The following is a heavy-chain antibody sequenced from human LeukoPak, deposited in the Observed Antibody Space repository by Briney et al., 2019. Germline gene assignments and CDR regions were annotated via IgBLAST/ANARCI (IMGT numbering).Heavy chain of an antibody. J-gene: IGHJ4*02. D-gene: IGHD5-12*01. Sequence: GESLKISCQGSGYSFTSYWISWVRQMPGKGLEWMGRIDPSDSYSDFSPSFQGHVTISADKSITTAYLQWSSLKASDTAMYYCARLGGFSGYDVGAFDYWGPGTLVTVSS. CDR3: ARLGGFSGYDVGAFDY. CDR2: IDPSDSYS. CDR1: GYSFTSYW. V-gene: IGHV5-10-1*01.